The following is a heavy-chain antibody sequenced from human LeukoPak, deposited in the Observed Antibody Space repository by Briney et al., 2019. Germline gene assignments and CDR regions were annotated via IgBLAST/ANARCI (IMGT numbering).Heavy chain of an antibody. D-gene: IGHD1-26*01. Sequence: GGSLRLSCAASGVTLSTYAMSWARQAPGKGLEWVSGISSSGSGDNTYYADSVKGRFTISRDSSKNTLFLHMNTLRAEDTAIYYCAKDRTVGASCWYFDLWGRGTLVTVSS. CDR2: ISSSGSGDNT. CDR1: GVTLSTYA. J-gene: IGHJ2*01. CDR3: AKDRTVGASCWYFDL. V-gene: IGHV3-23*01.